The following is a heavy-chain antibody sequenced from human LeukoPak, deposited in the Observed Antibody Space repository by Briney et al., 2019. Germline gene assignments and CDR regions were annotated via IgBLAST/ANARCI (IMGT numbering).Heavy chain of an antibody. Sequence: ASVKVSCTASGGTFSSYAISWVRQAPGQGLEWMGGIIPIFGTANYAQKFQGRVTITADRSTSTAYMELSSLRSEDTAVYYCARDRGDIVVVPAAIWFDPWGQGTLVTVSS. V-gene: IGHV1-69*06. D-gene: IGHD2-2*01. CDR2: IIPIFGTA. CDR3: ARDRGDIVVVPAAIWFDP. J-gene: IGHJ5*02. CDR1: GGTFSSYA.